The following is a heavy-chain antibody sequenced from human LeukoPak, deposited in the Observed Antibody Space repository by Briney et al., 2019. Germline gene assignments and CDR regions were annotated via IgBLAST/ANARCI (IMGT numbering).Heavy chain of an antibody. V-gene: IGHV3-21*01. CDR2: ISSSSSYI. Sequence: GGSLRLSCAASGFTFSSYSMNWVRQAPGKGLEWVSSISSSSSYIYYADSVKGRFTISRDNSKNTLYLQMNSLRAEDTAVYYCAREGYSSSLIDYWGQGTLVTVSS. CDR3: AREGYSSSLIDY. D-gene: IGHD6-6*01. J-gene: IGHJ4*02. CDR1: GFTFSSYS.